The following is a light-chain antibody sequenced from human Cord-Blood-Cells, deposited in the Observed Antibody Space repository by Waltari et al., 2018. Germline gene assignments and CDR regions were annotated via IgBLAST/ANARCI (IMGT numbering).Light chain of an antibody. V-gene: IGKV1-39*01. CDR2: AAS. J-gene: IGKJ2*01. CDR3: QQSYSTPYT. CDR1: QSIRSY. Sequence: DIQLTQSPSSLSASVGDRVIITCRASQSIRSYLNWYQQKPGKAPNLLIYAASSLQSGVPSRFSGSGSGTDFTLTISSLQPEDFATYYCQQSYSTPYTFGQGTKLEIK.